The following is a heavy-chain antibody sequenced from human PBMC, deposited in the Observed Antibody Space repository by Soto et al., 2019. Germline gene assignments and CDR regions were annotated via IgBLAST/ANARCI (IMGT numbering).Heavy chain of an antibody. CDR1: ADSFSTYW. J-gene: IGHJ3*02. D-gene: IGHD2-21*01. CDR2: IYPGDSDT. CDR3: ARHLTEINYGDKGRNDAFDI. Sequence: PGESLKISCTVYADSFSTYWIGWVRQMPGKGLEWMGVIYPGDSDTRYSPSFEGQVSISADKSTSTAYLQWDSLKASDTAIYYCARHLTEINYGDKGRNDAFDICSKGRRFTASS. V-gene: IGHV5-51*01.